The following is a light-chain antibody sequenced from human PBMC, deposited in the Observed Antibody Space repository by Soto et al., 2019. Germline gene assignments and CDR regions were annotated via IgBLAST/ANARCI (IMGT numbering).Light chain of an antibody. Sequence: VLTQSPATLSLSPGERATLSCRASRSISTYLAWYQQKPGQAPRLLIYGASTRATGIPGRFSGSGSGTEFTLTISSLQSEDFAVYYCQQYAYWPETFGQGTKVDIK. J-gene: IGKJ1*01. V-gene: IGKV3D-15*01. CDR2: GAS. CDR3: QQYAYWPET. CDR1: RSISTY.